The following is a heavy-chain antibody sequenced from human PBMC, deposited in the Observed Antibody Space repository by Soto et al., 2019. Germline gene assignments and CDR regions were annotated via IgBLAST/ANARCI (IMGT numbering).Heavy chain of an antibody. CDR1: GFTFSSYA. CDR2: ISNDGSNK. J-gene: IGHJ4*02. V-gene: IGHV3-30-3*01. Sequence: QVQLVESGGGVVQPGRSLRLSCAASGFTFSSYAMHWVRQAPGKGLEWVAVISNDGSNKYYADSVKDRFTISRDNSKNTLYLQMNSLRAEDTAVYYCARGPSRAGYIDYWGQGTLVTVSS. CDR3: ARGPSRAGYIDY. D-gene: IGHD6-6*01.